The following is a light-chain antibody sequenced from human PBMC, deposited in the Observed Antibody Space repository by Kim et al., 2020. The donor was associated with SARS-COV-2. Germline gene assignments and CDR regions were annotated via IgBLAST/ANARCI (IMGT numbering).Light chain of an antibody. Sequence: ASVGDRVTITCRASQGISSYLAWYQQKPGQAPKLLIHAASTLQTGVPSRFSGSGSGTEFTLTISSLQPEDFATYYCQRLNSYPLTFGGGTKVEIK. V-gene: IGKV1-9*01. CDR2: AAS. CDR1: QGISSY. J-gene: IGKJ4*01. CDR3: QRLNSYPLT.